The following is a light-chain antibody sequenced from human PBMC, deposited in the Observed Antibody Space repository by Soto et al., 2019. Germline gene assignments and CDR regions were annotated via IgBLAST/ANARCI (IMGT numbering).Light chain of an antibody. J-gene: IGKJ1*01. CDR1: QSVSSY. Sequence: EIVLTQSPATLSLSPGERATLSCRASQSVSSYLAWHQQKPGQAPRLLIYDASNRATGIPARFSGSGSGTDFTLTISSLEPEDFAVYYCQQRSNWLTWTFGQGTKVDIK. CDR2: DAS. CDR3: QQRSNWLTWT. V-gene: IGKV3-11*01.